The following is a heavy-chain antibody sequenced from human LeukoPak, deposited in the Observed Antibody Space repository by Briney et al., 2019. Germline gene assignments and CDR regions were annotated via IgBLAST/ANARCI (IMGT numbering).Heavy chain of an antibody. CDR2: ISYDGSNK. D-gene: IGHD6-13*01. J-gene: IGHJ1*01. CDR3: ARVKQQLVTEYFQH. V-gene: IGHV3-30-3*01. CDR1: GFTFSSYA. Sequence: GRSLRLSCAVSGFTFSSYAMHWVRQAPGKGLEWVAVISYDGSNKYYADSVKGRFTISRDNSKNTLYLQMNSLRAEDTAVYYCARVKQQLVTEYFQHWGQGTLVTVSS.